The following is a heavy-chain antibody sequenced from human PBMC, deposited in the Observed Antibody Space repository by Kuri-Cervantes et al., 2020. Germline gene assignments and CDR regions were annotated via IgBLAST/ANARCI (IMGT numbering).Heavy chain of an antibody. Sequence: SVKVSCKASGGTFSSYAISWVRQAPGQGLEWMGGIIPIFGTANYAQKFQGRVTITADKSTSTAYMELSSLRSDDTAVYYCARVEHDYGDYLYAFDIWGQGTMVTVSS. CDR2: IIPIFGTA. D-gene: IGHD4-17*01. V-gene: IGHV1-69*06. CDR3: ARVEHDYGDYLYAFDI. J-gene: IGHJ3*02. CDR1: GGTFSSYA.